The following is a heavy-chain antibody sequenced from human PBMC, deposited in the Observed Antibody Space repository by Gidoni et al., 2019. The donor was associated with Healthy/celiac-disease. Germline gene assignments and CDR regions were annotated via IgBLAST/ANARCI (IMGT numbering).Heavy chain of an antibody. V-gene: IGHV4-39*01. Sequence: QLQLQESGPGLVKPSETLSLTCTVPGCSISSSSYYWGWNRQPPGKGLEWIGSIDYSGGTYYNPSLKSRVTISVDTSKNQFSLKLSSVTAADTAVYYCARHLVREGGSDYWGQGTLVTVSS. CDR1: GCSISSSSYY. CDR3: ARHLVREGGSDY. J-gene: IGHJ4*02. D-gene: IGHD3-10*01. CDR2: IDYSGGT.